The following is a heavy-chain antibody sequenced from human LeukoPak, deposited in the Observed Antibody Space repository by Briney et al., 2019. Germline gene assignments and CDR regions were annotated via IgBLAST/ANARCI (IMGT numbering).Heavy chain of an antibody. D-gene: IGHD5-18*01. CDR1: GYTFTSYY. CDR3: ARVPTTAMALDCFDY. J-gene: IGHJ4*02. CDR2: INPSGGST. V-gene: IGHV1-46*01. Sequence: ASVKVSCKASGYTFTSYYMHWVRQAPGQGLEWMGIINPSGGSTSYAQKFQGRVTMTRDTSTSTVYMELSSLRSEDTAVYYCARVPTTAMALDCFDYWGQGTLVTVSS.